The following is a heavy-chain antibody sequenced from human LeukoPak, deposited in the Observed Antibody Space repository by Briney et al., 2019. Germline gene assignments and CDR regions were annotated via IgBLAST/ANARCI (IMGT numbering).Heavy chain of an antibody. J-gene: IGHJ3*02. Sequence: GGSLRLSCSASGFTFSRNAMHWVRQAPGKGLEYVSGISSNGGSTYYAGSVKGRFTISRDNSKNTLYLQMSSLRPEDTAVFYCVKDMGNDYGDFGAFDIWGQGTMVTVSS. D-gene: IGHD4-17*01. V-gene: IGHV3-64D*09. CDR1: GFTFSRNA. CDR2: ISSNGGST. CDR3: VKDMGNDYGDFGAFDI.